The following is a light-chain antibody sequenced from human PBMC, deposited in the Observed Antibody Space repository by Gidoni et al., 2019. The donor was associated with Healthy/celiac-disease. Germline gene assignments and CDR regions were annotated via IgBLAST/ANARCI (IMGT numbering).Light chain of an antibody. CDR1: SSDVGGYNY. J-gene: IGLJ2*01. CDR3: SSYTSSSTPVV. V-gene: IGLV2-14*01. CDR2: DVI. Sequence: QSALTQPASVSGSPGQSITISCTGTSSDVGGYNYVSWYQQHPGKAPKLMIYDVINRPSGVSNRVSGSKSGNTASLTISGLQAEDEADYYCSSYTSSSTPVVFGGGTKLTVL.